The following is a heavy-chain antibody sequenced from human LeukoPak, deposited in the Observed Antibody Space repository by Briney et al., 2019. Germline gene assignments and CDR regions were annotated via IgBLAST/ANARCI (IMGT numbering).Heavy chain of an antibody. CDR2: ISSNGGST. J-gene: IGHJ4*02. V-gene: IGHV3-64*01. D-gene: IGHD2-21*02. CDR1: GFTFSSYA. Sequence: GGSPRLSCAASGFTFSSYAMHWVRQAPGKGLEYVSAISSNGGSTYYANSVKGRFTISRDNSKNTLYLQMGSLRAEDMAVYYCARSSGRGDKGNYFDYWGQGTLVTVSS. CDR3: ARSSGRGDKGNYFDY.